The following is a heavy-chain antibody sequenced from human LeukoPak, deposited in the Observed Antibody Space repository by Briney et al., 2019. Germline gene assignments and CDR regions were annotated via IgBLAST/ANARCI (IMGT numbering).Heavy chain of an antibody. CDR1: GFTFSSYG. Sequence: GGSLRLSCAASGFTFSSYGMHWVRQAPGKGLEWVAFIRYDGSNKCYADSVKGRFTISRDNSKNTLYLQMNSLRAEDTAVYYCAKDRRGDYYYYMDVWGKGTTVTVSS. D-gene: IGHD5-24*01. CDR2: IRYDGSNK. V-gene: IGHV3-30*02. CDR3: AKDRRGDYYYYMDV. J-gene: IGHJ6*03.